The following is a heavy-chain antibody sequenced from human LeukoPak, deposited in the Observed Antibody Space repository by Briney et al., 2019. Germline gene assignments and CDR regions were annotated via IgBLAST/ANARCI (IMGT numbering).Heavy chain of an antibody. CDR3: ARGLPGLGEYYFDY. D-gene: IGHD3-16*01. CDR1: GGSISSYY. V-gene: IGHV4-59*01. J-gene: IGHJ4*02. Sequence: SETLSLTCTVSGGSISSYYWSWIRQPPGKGLEWIGYIYYSGGTNYNPSLKSRVTISVDTSKNQFSLKLSSVTAADTAVYYCARGLPGLGEYYFDYWGQGTLVTVSS. CDR2: IYYSGGT.